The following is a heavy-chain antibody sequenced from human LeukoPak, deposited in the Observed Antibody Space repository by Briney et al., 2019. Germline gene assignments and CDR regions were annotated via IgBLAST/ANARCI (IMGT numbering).Heavy chain of an antibody. CDR2: IYASGST. CDR3: ARDREIYDFWKGNGNWFDL. J-gene: IGHJ5*02. D-gene: IGHD3-3*01. V-gene: IGHV4-4*07. CDR1: GVSISNYY. Sequence: PSETLSLTCTVSGVSISNYYWSWIRQPAGKRLEWIGRIYASGSTDYNPSLKSRVTMSVDTSKNQFSLRLTSLTAADTAIYYCARDREIYDFWKGNGNWFDLWGQGTLVTVSS.